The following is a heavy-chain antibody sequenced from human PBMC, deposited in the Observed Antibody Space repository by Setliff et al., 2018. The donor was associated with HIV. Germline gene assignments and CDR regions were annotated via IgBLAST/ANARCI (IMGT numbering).Heavy chain of an antibody. V-gene: IGHV1-69*13. Sequence: SVKVSCKASGGTFSSYAISWVRQAPGQGLEWMGGIIPIFGTVRYAQKFQGRVTITADESMSTAYMELSSLRSEDTAVYYCARGPTAYHYHMDVWGKGTTVTVSS. CDR3: ARGPTAYHYHMDV. J-gene: IGHJ6*03. CDR2: IIPIFGTV. CDR1: GGTFSSYA.